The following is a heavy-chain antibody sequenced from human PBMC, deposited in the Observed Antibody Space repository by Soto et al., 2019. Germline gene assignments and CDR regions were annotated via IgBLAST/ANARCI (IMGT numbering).Heavy chain of an antibody. Sequence: QVQLVESGGGVVQPGRSLRLSCAASGFTFSNCGMHWVRQAPGKGLEWVAVISSDGSDKYYSDSVKGRFTISRDNSKNTLFLQMNSLRVEDTAVYYCAKGSEVARQELDYWGQGTLVTVSS. D-gene: IGHD2-15*01. J-gene: IGHJ4*02. CDR2: ISSDGSDK. CDR1: GFTFSNCG. V-gene: IGHV3-30*18. CDR3: AKGSEVARQELDY.